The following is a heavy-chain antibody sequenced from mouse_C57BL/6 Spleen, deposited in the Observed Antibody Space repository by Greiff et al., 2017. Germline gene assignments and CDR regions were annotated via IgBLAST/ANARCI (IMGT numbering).Heavy chain of an antibody. V-gene: IGHV5-6*01. CDR2: IGRGGSYT. CDR3: ERQGSTTAGYYAMDY. J-gene: IGHJ4*01. D-gene: IGHD1-2*01. CDR1: GFTFSSSG. Sequence: EVQRVQSGGDLVKPGGSLNLSCAASGFTFSSSGMSWVRQTPEQRLEWVATIGRGGSYTYYPHSVKGRFTISRDNAKNTLYLQQISLKSEDTAMYYSERQGSTTAGYYAMDYWGQGTSLTVSS.